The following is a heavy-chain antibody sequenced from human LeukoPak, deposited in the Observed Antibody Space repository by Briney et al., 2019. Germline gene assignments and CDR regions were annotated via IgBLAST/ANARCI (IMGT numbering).Heavy chain of an antibody. CDR2: INHRGST. CDR3: ARALTKAYYGSGRLFDY. Sequence: SETLSLTCAVYGGSFSGYYWSWIRQPPGKGLEWIGEINHRGSTNYNPSLKSRVTISVDTSKNQFSLKLSSVTAADTAVYYCARALTKAYYGSGRLFDYWGQGTLVTVSS. CDR1: GGSFSGYY. V-gene: IGHV4-34*01. J-gene: IGHJ4*02. D-gene: IGHD3-10*01.